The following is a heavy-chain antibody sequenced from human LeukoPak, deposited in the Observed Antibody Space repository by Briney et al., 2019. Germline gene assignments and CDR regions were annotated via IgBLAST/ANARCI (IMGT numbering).Heavy chain of an antibody. J-gene: IGHJ4*02. D-gene: IGHD4-17*01. Sequence: SETLSLTCSFSGGSLSGYYWSWLRRPPGKGLEWIAYRESNGYTEYYPSLMSRVKISLDTSKNQLSLKLTSVTAADTAVYYCARGVYGAYFDFWGQGTLVTVSS. V-gene: IGHV4-59*01. CDR3: ARGVYGAYFDF. CDR1: GGSLSGYY. CDR2: RESNGYT.